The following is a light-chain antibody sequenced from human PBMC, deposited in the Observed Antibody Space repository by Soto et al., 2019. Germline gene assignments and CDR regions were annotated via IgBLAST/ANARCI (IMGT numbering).Light chain of an antibody. Sequence: ETVLTQSPGTLSLSPGERATLSCRASQSVWSSLLAWYQHKPGQPPWLLIYGASSRATGLPDRFSGSGSGTDFTLTISRLETEDLAVYYCQQYGSPWTFGQGTKVEIK. CDR3: QQYGSPWT. V-gene: IGKV3-20*01. CDR1: QSVWSSL. CDR2: GAS. J-gene: IGKJ1*01.